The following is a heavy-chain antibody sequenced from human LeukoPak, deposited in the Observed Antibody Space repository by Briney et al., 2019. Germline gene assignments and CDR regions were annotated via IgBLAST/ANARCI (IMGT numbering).Heavy chain of an antibody. D-gene: IGHD1-26*01. CDR1: GFTFDDYG. CDR3: ARDLALGWFDP. J-gene: IGHJ5*02. CDR2: INWNGGST. Sequence: GGSLRLSCAASGFTFDDYGMSWDRQAPGKGLEWVSGINWNGGSTGYADSVKGRFTISRDNAKNSLYLQMNSLRAEDTALYHCARDLALGWFDPWGQGTLVTVFS. V-gene: IGHV3-20*01.